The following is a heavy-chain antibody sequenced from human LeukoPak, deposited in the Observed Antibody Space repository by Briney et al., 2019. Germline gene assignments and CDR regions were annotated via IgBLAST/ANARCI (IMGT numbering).Heavy chain of an antibody. Sequence: SETLSLTCTVSGGSISSSTYYWGWIRQPPGKGLEWIGSIYYSGSTYYNPSLKSRVSISVDTSQNQFSLKVTSVTAADTAVYYCARLLGAATDPFDYWGQGTLVTVSS. CDR2: IYYSGST. CDR1: GGSISSSTYY. V-gene: IGHV4-39*01. CDR3: ARLLGAATDPFDY. D-gene: IGHD2-15*01. J-gene: IGHJ4*02.